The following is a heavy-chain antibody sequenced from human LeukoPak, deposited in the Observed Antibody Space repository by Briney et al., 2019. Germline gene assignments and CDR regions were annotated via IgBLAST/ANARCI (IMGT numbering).Heavy chain of an antibody. Sequence: GGSLRLSCAASGFTFSSYSMNWVRQAPGKGLEWVSSISSSSSYIYYADSVKGRFTISRDNAKNSLYLQMNSLRAEDTAVYYCARGIEGVVPATGHYYYMDVWGKGTTVTVSS. CDR1: GFTFSSYS. CDR2: ISSSSSYI. CDR3: ARGIEGVVPATGHYYYMDV. J-gene: IGHJ6*03. V-gene: IGHV3-21*01. D-gene: IGHD2-2*01.